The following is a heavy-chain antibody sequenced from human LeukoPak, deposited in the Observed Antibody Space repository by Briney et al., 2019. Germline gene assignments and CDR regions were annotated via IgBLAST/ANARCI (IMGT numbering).Heavy chain of an antibody. J-gene: IGHJ4*02. V-gene: IGHV3-30*02. CDR3: ANTPTTYYDFWSGEYYFDY. Sequence: GGSLRLSXAASGFTFSSYGMHWVRQAPGKGLEWVAFIRYDGSNKYYADSVKGRFTISRDNSKNTLYLQMNSLRAEDTAVYYCANTPTTYYDFWSGEYYFDYWGQGTLVTVSS. D-gene: IGHD3-3*01. CDR2: IRYDGSNK. CDR1: GFTFSSYG.